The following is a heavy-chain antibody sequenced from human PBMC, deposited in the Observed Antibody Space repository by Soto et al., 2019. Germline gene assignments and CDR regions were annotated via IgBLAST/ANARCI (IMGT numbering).Heavy chain of an antibody. CDR3: ARDRLAAYYYGMDV. D-gene: IGHD6-25*01. V-gene: IGHV3-30-3*01. J-gene: IGHJ6*02. Sequence: QVQLVESGGGVVQPGRSLRLSCAASGFTFSDYAMHWVRQAPGKGLEWVTRISSDGDNKYIDSVKGRFTISRDNSMNTMYLQMNSLRAEAPAVESCARDRLAAYYYGMDVWGQGTTVIVSS. CDR2: ISSDGDNK. CDR1: GFTFSDYA.